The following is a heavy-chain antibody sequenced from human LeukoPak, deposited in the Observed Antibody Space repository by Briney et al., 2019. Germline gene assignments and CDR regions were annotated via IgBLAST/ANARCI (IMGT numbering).Heavy chain of an antibody. CDR1: GFTFSSYG. V-gene: IGHV3-33*01. D-gene: IGHD3-3*01. J-gene: IGHJ6*02. CDR2: IWYDGSNK. CDR3: ARDRATPYDFWSGYVYYYYGMDV. Sequence: GRSLRLSCAASGFTFSSYGMHWVRQAPGKGLEWVAVIWYDGSNKYYGDSVKGRFTISRDNSKNTLYLQMNSLRAEDTAVYYCARDRATPYDFWSGYVYYYYGMDVWGRGTTVTVSS.